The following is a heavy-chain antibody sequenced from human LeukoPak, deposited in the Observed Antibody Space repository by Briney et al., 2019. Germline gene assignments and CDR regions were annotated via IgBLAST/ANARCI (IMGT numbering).Heavy chain of an antibody. J-gene: IGHJ4*02. D-gene: IGHD6-19*01. V-gene: IGHV3-30-3*01. Sequence: LRLSCAASGFTFNNYWMHWVRQAPGKGLEWVAVISYDGSNKYYADSVKGRFTISRDNSKNTLYLQMNSLRAEDTAVYYCARAPIAVARPFDYWGQGTLVTVSS. CDR2: ISYDGSNK. CDR3: ARAPIAVARPFDY. CDR1: GFTFNNYW.